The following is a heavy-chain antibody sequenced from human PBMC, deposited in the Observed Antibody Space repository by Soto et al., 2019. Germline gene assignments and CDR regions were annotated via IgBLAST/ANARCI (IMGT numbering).Heavy chain of an antibody. V-gene: IGHV4-39*07. CDR2: INHSGST. D-gene: IGHD1-1*01. CDR1: GGSIRSGSYY. J-gene: IGHJ6*04. Sequence: SETLSLTCSASGGSIRSGSYYWAWIRQPPGKGLEWIGEINHSGSTNYNPSLKSRVTISVDTSKNQFSLKLSSVTAADTAVYYCARYVGSGTPYYYYGMDVWGKGTTVTVSS. CDR3: ARYVGSGTPYYYYGMDV.